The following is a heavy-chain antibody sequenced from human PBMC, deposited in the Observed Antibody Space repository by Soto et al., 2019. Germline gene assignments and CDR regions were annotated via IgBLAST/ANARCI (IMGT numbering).Heavy chain of an antibody. D-gene: IGHD3-10*01. CDR3: ARDSYGSGYGMDV. J-gene: IGHJ6*02. V-gene: IGHV5-51*01. CDR2: IYPGDSDT. CDR1: GYSFTSYW. Sequence: RGESLKISCKGSGYSFTSYWIGWVRQMPGKGLEWMGIIYPGDSDTRYSPSFQGQVTISADKSISTAYLQWSSLKASDTATYYCARDSYGSGYGMDVWGQGTTVTVSS.